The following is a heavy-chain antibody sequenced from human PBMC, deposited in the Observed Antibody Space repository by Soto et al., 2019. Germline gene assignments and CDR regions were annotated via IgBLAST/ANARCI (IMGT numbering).Heavy chain of an antibody. CDR2: IIPIFGTA. CDR1: GGTFSSYA. CDR3: ARSLSGGAYCSGGSCYWFDP. J-gene: IGHJ5*02. D-gene: IGHD2-15*01. V-gene: IGHV1-69*13. Sequence: SVKVSCKASGGTFSSYAISWVRQAPGQGLEWMGGIIPIFGTANYAQKFQGRVTITADESTSTAYMELSSLRSEDTAVYYCARSLSGGAYCSGGSCYWFDPWGQGTLVTVSS.